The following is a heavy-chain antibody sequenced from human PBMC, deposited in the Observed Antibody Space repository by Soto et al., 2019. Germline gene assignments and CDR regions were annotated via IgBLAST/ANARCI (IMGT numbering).Heavy chain of an antibody. CDR3: ARASSTVAGTRFREGRYVFDY. D-gene: IGHD6-19*01. V-gene: IGHV4-34*01. CDR1: GGSGSGYY. J-gene: IGHJ4*02. CDR2: INHSGST. Sequence: SLTCAVYGGSGSGYYWCWIRQPPGKGVEWIGEINHSGSTNYNPSLKSRVTISVDTSKNQFSLKLSSVTAADTAVYYCARASSTVAGTRFREGRYVFDYWGQGTLVTVSS.